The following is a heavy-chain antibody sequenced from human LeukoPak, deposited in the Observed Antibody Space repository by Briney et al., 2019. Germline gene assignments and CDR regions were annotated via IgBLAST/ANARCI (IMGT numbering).Heavy chain of an antibody. D-gene: IGHD1-26*01. V-gene: IGHV4-59*01. J-gene: IGHJ4*02. CDR1: GGSISTYY. CDR3: ARGTGSYFTPYYFDY. Sequence: SETLSLTCTVSGGSISTYYRNWIRQPPGKGLEWIGYIYFSGSINYNRSLKSRVTISVDTSKNQFSLRLNSVTAADTAVYYCARGTGSYFTPYYFDYWGQGTLVTVSS. CDR2: IYFSGSI.